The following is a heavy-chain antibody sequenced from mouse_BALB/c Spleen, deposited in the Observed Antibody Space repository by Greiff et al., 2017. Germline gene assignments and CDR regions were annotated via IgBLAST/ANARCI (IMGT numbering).Heavy chain of an antibody. CDR2: IYPGDGDT. CDR3: ARSGGNFDY. J-gene: IGHJ2*01. CDR1: GYTFTSYW. Sequence: QVQLQQSGAELARPGASVKLSCKASGYTFTSYWMQWVKQRPGQGLEWIGAIYPGDGDTRYTQKFKGKATLTADKSSSTAYMQLSSLASEDSAVYYCARSGGNFDYWGQGTTLTVSS. D-gene: IGHD1-1*02. V-gene: IGHV1-87*01.